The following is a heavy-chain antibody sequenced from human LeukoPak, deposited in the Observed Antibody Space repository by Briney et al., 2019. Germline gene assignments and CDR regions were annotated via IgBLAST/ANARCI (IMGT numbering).Heavy chain of an antibody. Sequence: TGGSLRLSCAASGFTFSSYAMSWVRQAPGKGLEWVSAISGSGGSTYYADSVKGRFTISRDNSKNTLYLQMNSLRAEDTAVYYCAKLWEKLWLPRFGYWGQGTLVTVSS. CDR3: AKLWEKLWLPRFGY. CDR1: GFTFSSYA. D-gene: IGHD5-18*01. V-gene: IGHV3-23*01. CDR2: ISGSGGST. J-gene: IGHJ4*02.